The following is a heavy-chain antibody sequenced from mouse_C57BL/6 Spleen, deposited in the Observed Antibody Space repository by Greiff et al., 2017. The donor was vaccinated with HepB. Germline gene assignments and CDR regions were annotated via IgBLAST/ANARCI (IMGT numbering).Heavy chain of an antibody. D-gene: IGHD1-1*01. Sequence: QVQLQQSGAELARPGASVKLSCKASGYTFTSYGISWVKQRTGQGLEWIGEIYPRSGNTYYNEKFKGKATLTADKSSSTAYMELRSLTSEDSAVYFCASYGSSYRFAYWGQGTLVTVS. CDR1: GYTFTSYG. CDR3: ASYGSSYRFAY. J-gene: IGHJ3*01. V-gene: IGHV1-81*01. CDR2: IYPRSGNT.